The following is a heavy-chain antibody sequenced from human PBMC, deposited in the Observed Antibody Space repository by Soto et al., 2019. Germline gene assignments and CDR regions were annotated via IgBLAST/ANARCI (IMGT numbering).Heavy chain of an antibody. Sequence: XESLKISCRTSGYKFTSSWLAWVRQKPGKGLEWMGIIFPSDSDTRYSPSFQGQVTISADRSTSTVFLQWASLKASDTAVYFCARKDKSGYFNWFDPWGQGTLVTVSS. D-gene: IGHD3-22*01. J-gene: IGHJ5*02. CDR1: GYKFTSSW. CDR3: ARKDKSGYFNWFDP. CDR2: IFPSDSDT. V-gene: IGHV5-51*01.